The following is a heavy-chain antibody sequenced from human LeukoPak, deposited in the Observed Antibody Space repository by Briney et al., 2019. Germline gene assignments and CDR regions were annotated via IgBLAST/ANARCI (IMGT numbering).Heavy chain of an antibody. Sequence: PGGSLRLSCTVSGFTFTDYYMSWVRQAPGKGLEWVSYISSSGSMLHYADSVEGRFTISRDNAKNSLYLQMSSLRVEDTAVYYCAREIRGYSYEKYGMDVWGQGTTVTVSS. D-gene: IGHD5-18*01. CDR1: GFTFTDYY. CDR2: ISSSGSML. CDR3: AREIRGYSYEKYGMDV. J-gene: IGHJ6*02. V-gene: IGHV3-11*04.